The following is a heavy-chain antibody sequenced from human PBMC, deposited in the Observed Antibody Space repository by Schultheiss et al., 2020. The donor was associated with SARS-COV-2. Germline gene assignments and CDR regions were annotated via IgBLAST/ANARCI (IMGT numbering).Heavy chain of an antibody. CDR1: GGSISSSSYY. J-gene: IGHJ3*02. D-gene: IGHD3-16*01. V-gene: IGHV4-39*07. Sequence: SETLSLTCTVSGGSISSSSYYWGWIRQAPGKGLEWIGSIYYSGSTYYNPSLKSRVTISVDTSKNQFSLKLSSVTAADTAVYYCARRGATFFAFDIWGQGTMVTVSS. CDR3: ARRGATFFAFDI. CDR2: IYYSGST.